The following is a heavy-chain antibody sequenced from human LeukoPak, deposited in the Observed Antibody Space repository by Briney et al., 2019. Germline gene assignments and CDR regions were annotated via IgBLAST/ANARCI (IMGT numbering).Heavy chain of an antibody. J-gene: IGHJ3*02. D-gene: IGHD3-3*01. CDR3: ARGSRLGVVERDAFDI. CDR1: GYTFTSYA. CDR2: INTNTGNP. Sequence: GASVKVSCKASGYTFTSYAMNWVRQAPGQGLEWMGWINTNTGNPTYAQGFTGRFVFSLDTSVSTAYLQISSLRAEDTAVYYCARGSRLGVVERDAFDIWGQGTMVTVSS. V-gene: IGHV7-4-1*02.